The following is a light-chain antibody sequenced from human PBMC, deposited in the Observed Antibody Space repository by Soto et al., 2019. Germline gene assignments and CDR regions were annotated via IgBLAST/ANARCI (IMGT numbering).Light chain of an antibody. J-gene: IGKJ4*01. CDR2: LGS. Sequence: EIVMTQSPLSLPVTPGEPASISCRSSQSLLHSDGNNYMGWYLQKPGHSPQLLIYLGSNRASGVTDRFSGSGSGTDFTLKISRVEAEDVGVYYCMQALQTPTFGGGTKVEIK. CDR1: QSLLHSDGNNY. CDR3: MQALQTPT. V-gene: IGKV2-28*01.